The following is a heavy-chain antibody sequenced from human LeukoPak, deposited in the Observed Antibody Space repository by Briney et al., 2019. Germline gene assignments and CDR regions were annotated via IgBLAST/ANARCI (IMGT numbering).Heavy chain of an antibody. Sequence: GGSLRLSCAASGYTFTGYYMHWVRQAPGQGLEWMGWINPNSGGTNYAQKFQGRVTMTRDTSISTAYMELSRLRSDDTAVYYCARGPYGSGSYYNVRFGLFEVYFDYWGQGTLVTVSS. D-gene: IGHD3-10*01. CDR3: ARGPYGSGSYYNVRFGLFEVYFDY. CDR2: INPNSGGT. CDR1: GYTFTGYY. J-gene: IGHJ4*02. V-gene: IGHV1-2*02.